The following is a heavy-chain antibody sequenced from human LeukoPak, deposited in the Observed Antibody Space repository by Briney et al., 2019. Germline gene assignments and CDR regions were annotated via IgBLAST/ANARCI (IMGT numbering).Heavy chain of an antibody. CDR1: GFTFSSYE. V-gene: IGHV3-48*03. D-gene: IGHD6-6*01. CDR3: AGSSIQGKIYYYMDV. J-gene: IGHJ6*03. Sequence: GGSLRLSCSASGFTFSSYEMNWVRQAPGKGLEWISYITGSGDTIYYADSVKGRFTISRDNARNSLYLQMNSLRVDDTAVYYCAGSSIQGKIYYYMDVWGKGTTVTVSS. CDR2: ITGSGDTI.